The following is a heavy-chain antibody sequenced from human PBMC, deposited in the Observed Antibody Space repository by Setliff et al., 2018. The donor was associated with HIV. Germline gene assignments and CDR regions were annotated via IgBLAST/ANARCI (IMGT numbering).Heavy chain of an antibody. CDR1: DDSFSTNY. CDR3: ARHSPSDY. CDR2: IYNSAST. J-gene: IGHJ4*02. Sequence: PSETLSLTCNVSDDSFSTNYWSWVRQPPGKGLEWIGYIYNSASTSYNPSLKSRVTISVDTSKNQFSLKLSSVTAADTAVYYCARHSPSDYWGQGTLVTV. V-gene: IGHV4-59*08.